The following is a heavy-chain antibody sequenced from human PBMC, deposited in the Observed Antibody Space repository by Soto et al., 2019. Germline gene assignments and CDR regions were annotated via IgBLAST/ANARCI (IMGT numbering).Heavy chain of an antibody. V-gene: IGHV1-69*13. Sequence: SVKVSCKASGGTFSSHAIIWVRQAPGQGLEWMGGIIPIFRTAHYAQKFEGRVTITADESTSTAYMELSSLRSADTAVYYCATNQAGIEAAGPLYWFDYWGQGTLVTVSS. CDR3: ATNQAGIEAAGPLYWFDY. D-gene: IGHD6-13*01. CDR2: IIPIFRTA. CDR1: GGTFSSHA. J-gene: IGHJ4*02.